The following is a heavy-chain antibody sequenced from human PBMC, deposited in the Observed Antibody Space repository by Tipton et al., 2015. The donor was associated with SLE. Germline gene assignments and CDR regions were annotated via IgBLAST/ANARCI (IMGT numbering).Heavy chain of an antibody. CDR2: INQDGSEK. Sequence: SLRLSCAASGFTLSDYWMTWVRQAPGKGLEWVANINQDGSEKHYVGSVRGRFTISRDNAKNSLHLQMDTLRAEDAAIYYCARDQIPDPYWGQGTLVTVSS. CDR3: ARDQIPDPY. D-gene: IGHD2-21*01. CDR1: GFTLSDYW. V-gene: IGHV3-7*01. J-gene: IGHJ4*02.